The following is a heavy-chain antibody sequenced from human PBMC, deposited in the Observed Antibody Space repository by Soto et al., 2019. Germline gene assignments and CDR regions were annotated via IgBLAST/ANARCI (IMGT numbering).Heavy chain of an antibody. CDR1: GGTFSSYA. D-gene: IGHD3-10*01. CDR2: IIPIFGTA. CDR3: GADNYYGSGTIDY. Sequence: SVKVSCKASGGTFSSYAISWVRQAPGQGLEWMGGIIPIFGTANYAQKFQGRVTITADKSTSTAYMELSSLRSEDTAVYYCGADNYYGSGTIDYWGQGTLVTVSS. V-gene: IGHV1-69*06. J-gene: IGHJ4*02.